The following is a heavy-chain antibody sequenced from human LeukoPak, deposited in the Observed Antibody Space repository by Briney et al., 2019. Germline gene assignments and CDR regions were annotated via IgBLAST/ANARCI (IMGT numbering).Heavy chain of an antibody. CDR1: GYTFTSYD. J-gene: IGHJ6*03. D-gene: IGHD3-10*01. Sequence: ASVKVSCKASGYTFTSYDINWVRQATGQGLEWMGWMNPNSGNTGYAQKFQGRVTMTRNTSISTAYMELSSLRSEDTAVYYCARGIGGSGSYYYYYMDVWGKGTPVTISS. V-gene: IGHV1-8*01. CDR3: ARGIGGSGSYYYYYMDV. CDR2: MNPNSGNT.